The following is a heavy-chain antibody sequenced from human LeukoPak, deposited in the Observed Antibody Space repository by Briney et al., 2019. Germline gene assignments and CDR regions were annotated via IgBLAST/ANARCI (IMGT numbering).Heavy chain of an antibody. CDR3: AKIVVPGAIDY. CDR2: ISGSGDSA. J-gene: IGHJ4*02. Sequence: PGVSLRLSCAASGFIFSNYAMSWVRQAPGKGLEWVSSISGSGDSAYFAASVKGRFTISRDNSKNTLYLQMSSLRAEDTAVYYCAKIVVPGAIDYWGQGTLVTVSS. V-gene: IGHV3-23*01. D-gene: IGHD2-2*01. CDR1: GFIFSNYA.